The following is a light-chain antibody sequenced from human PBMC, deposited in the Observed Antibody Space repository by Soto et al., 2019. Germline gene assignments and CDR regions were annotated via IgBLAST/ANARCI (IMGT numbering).Light chain of an antibody. CDR1: QTINHW. V-gene: IGKV1-5*03. Sequence: DIQMTQSPSTLSASVGYRVTITCLASQTINHWLAWYQKKPGKDPKFLIYKASSLERGAPSRFSGSGSGTDFTLTISSLQRDEFATYYWQQYNSYPRTFGQGTRVEIK. CDR2: KAS. CDR3: QQYNSYPRT. J-gene: IGKJ1*01.